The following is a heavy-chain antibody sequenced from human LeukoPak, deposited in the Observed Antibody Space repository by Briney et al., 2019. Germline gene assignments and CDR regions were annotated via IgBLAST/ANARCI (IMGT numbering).Heavy chain of an antibody. D-gene: IGHD3-10*01. V-gene: IGHV4-38-2*01. CDR3: ARLSQYGSGSYSYYYYMDV. J-gene: IGHJ6*03. Sequence: SETLSLTCAVSGYSISSGYYWGWIRQPPGKGLEWIGSIYHSGSTYYNPSLKSRVTISVDTSKNQFSLKLSSVTSADTAVYYCARLSQYGSGSYSYYYYMDVWGKGTTVTVSS. CDR2: IYHSGST. CDR1: GYSISSGYY.